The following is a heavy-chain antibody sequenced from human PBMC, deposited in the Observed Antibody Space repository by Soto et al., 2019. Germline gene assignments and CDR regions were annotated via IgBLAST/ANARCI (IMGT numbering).Heavy chain of an antibody. CDR3: ARQFGWCRGGSCCFDV. V-gene: IGHV4-39*01. Sequence: QLQLQESGPGLVKPSETLSLTCTVSGGSISSSSYYWGWIRQPPGKGLEWIGSIYYSGSTYYNPSLKSRVTISGDTSNSHFALKLSSVTAADTAVYYCARQFGWCRGGSCCFDVWGKGTTVTVSS. CDR2: IYYSGST. D-gene: IGHD2-15*01. CDR1: GGSISSSSYY. J-gene: IGHJ6*04.